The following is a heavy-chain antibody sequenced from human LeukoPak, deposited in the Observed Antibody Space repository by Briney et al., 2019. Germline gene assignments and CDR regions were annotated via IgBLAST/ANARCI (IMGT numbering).Heavy chain of an antibody. J-gene: IGHJ3*02. CDR3: ARGLQLERRGRFFPLHI. CDR2: ISVNNGNT. V-gene: IGHV1-18*01. Sequence: EASVKVSCKASDYTFTSYGINWVRQAPGQGLEWMGWISVNNGNTNYAQKLQGRVTMTTDTSTSTAYMELRSLRSDDTAVYYCARGLQLERRGRFFPLHIWGQGTMVTVSS. D-gene: IGHD1-1*01. CDR1: DYTFTSYG.